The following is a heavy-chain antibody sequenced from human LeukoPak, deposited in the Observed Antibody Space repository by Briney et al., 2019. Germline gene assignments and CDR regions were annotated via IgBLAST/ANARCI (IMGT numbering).Heavy chain of an antibody. V-gene: IGHV4-34*01. CDR3: ARGQYGSGSYYP. CDR2: INHSGST. CDR1: GGFFSGYY. Sequence: SETLPLTCAVYGGFFSGYYWSWIRQPPGKGLEWIGEINHSGSTNYNPSLKSRVTISVDTSKNQFSLKLSSVTAADTAVYYCARGQYGSGSYYPWGQGTLVTVSS. J-gene: IGHJ5*02. D-gene: IGHD3-10*01.